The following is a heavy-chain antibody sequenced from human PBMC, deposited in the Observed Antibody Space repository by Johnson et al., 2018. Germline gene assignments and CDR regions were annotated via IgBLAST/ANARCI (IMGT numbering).Heavy chain of an antibody. V-gene: IGHV3-23*04. CDR1: GFTFSSYA. J-gene: IGHJ6*02. CDR2: ISGSDDST. Sequence: VQLVQSGGGLVQPGGSLRLSCAASGFTFSSYAMNWVRQAPGKGLEWVSTISGSDDSTYYADFVKGRFAISRDNSKNTLYLQMKILRAEATAVYYCAKGHSPHIGSYFSLGMDVWGQGTTVTVS. CDR3: AKGHSPHIGSYFSLGMDV. D-gene: IGHD1-26*01.